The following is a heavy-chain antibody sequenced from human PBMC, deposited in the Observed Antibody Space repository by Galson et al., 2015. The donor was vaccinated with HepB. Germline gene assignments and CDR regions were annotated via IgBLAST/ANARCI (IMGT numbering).Heavy chain of an antibody. Sequence: SVKVSCKASGYTFTGYYMHWVRQAPGQGLEWMGWINPNSGGTNYAQKFQGRVTMTRDTSISTAYMELSRLRSDDTAVYYCARMQYDFWSGYVHYDRDAFDIWGQGTMVTVSS. D-gene: IGHD3-3*01. CDR1: GYTFTGYY. CDR2: INPNSGGT. V-gene: IGHV1-2*02. CDR3: ARMQYDFWSGYVHYDRDAFDI. J-gene: IGHJ3*02.